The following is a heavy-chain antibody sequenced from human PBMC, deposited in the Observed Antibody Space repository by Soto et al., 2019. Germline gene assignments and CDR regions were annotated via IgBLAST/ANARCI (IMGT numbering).Heavy chain of an antibody. CDR1: GFTFSTYA. Sequence: PGGSLRLSCAASGFTFSTYALSWVRQAPGKGLEWVSAISANGQGIYYADSVRGRFTISRDHSKNTIFLHMDSLRAEDTAVYYCAKDRNYPRDQFHYWGQGTLVTVSS. J-gene: IGHJ4*02. CDR2: ISANGQGI. D-gene: IGHD1-7*01. CDR3: AKDRNYPRDQFHY. V-gene: IGHV3-23*01.